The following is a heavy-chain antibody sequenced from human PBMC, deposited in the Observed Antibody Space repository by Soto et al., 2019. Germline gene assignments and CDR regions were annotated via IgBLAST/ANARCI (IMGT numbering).Heavy chain of an antibody. CDR2: ISFGGDNK. CDR1: GFTFSSYA. V-gene: IGHV3-30-3*02. Sequence: SGGSLRLSCAASGFTFSSYAMHWVRQAPGKGLEWVAVISFGGDNKYYADSVKGRFTMTRDNSKNTLYLQMNSLRVEDTAVYYCAKSSLSGPGGWFDPWGQGTLVTVSS. CDR3: AKSSLSGPGGWFDP. J-gene: IGHJ5*02. D-gene: IGHD2-15*01.